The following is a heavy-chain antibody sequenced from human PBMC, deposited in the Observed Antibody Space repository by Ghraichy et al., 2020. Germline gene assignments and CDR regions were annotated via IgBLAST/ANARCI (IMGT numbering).Heavy chain of an antibody. CDR2: INYSGKT. V-gene: IGHV4-39*02. CDR1: GDSINTMSFF. J-gene: IGHJ6*03. Sequence: SETLSLVCSVSGDSINTMSFFWGWIRQAPGQGLEWIGSINYSGKTFYSPSLQSRVTMSVDTSKKHVSLKLTSVTAADTAEYFCARLLGEYSSSCGWSYCFFYMDVWGKGTTVTVSS. CDR3: ARLLGEYSSSCGWSYCFFYMDV. D-gene: IGHD6-6*01.